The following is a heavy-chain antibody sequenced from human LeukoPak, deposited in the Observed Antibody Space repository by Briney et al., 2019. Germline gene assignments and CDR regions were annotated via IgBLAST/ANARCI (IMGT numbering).Heavy chain of an antibody. CDR3: ARAAIGYYDSSGYLDY. Sequence: ASAKVSCKASGYTFTSYGISWVRQAPGQGLEWMGWISAYNGNTNYAQKLQGRVTMTTDTSTSTAYMELRSLRSDDTAVYYCARAAIGYYDSSGYLDYWGQGTLVTVSS. CDR1: GYTFTSYG. J-gene: IGHJ4*02. CDR2: ISAYNGNT. D-gene: IGHD3-22*01. V-gene: IGHV1-18*01.